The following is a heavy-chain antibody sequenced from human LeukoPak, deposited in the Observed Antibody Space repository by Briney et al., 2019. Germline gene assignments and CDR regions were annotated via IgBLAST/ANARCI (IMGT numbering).Heavy chain of an antibody. CDR3: AREYASDY. CDR2: ISRSGDTI. Sequence: GGSLRLSCAASGFTFSRYEMNWVRQAPGKGLEWVSYISRSGDTIYFADSVKGRFTISRDNAKNSLYLQMSSLRAEDTAVYYCAREYASDYWGQGTLVTVAS. V-gene: IGHV3-48*03. D-gene: IGHD2-8*01. CDR1: GFTFSRYE. J-gene: IGHJ4*02.